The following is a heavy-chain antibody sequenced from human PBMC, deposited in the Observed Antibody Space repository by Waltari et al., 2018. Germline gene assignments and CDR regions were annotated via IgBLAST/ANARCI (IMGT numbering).Heavy chain of an antibody. Sequence: QVQLQESGPGLVKPSQTLSLTCTVSGGSISSGDYYWSWIRQPPGKGRDGFGYIYYRGNPYYNPSLKSRLTISVATAKTQFSLKLSSVTAADTAVYYCAIAGGGGAFDIWGQGTMVTVSS. CDR3: AIAGGGGAFDI. V-gene: IGHV4-30-4*08. D-gene: IGHD3-16*01. J-gene: IGHJ3*02. CDR1: GGSISSGDYY. CDR2: IYYRGNP.